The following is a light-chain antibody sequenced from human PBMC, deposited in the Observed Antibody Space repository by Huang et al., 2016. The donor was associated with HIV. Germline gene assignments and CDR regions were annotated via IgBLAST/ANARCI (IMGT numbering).Light chain of an antibody. Sequence: DIVMTQSPDSLAVSLGERATINCNSSQTVLYSSHNKNYLAWYQQKPGQPPNLLSYGASTRESGVPDRFSGSGSGKDFTLTISSLQAADVAGYYCHQYYRSPWTFGQGTKVEIK. J-gene: IGKJ1*01. CDR2: GAS. CDR1: QTVLYSSHNKNY. CDR3: HQYYRSPWT. V-gene: IGKV4-1*01.